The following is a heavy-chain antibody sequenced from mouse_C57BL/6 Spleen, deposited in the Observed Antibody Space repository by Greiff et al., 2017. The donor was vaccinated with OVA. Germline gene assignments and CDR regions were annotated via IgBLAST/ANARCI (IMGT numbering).Heavy chain of an antibody. CDR3: ARRGLLRYQYYFDY. CDR2: ISSGSSTI. Sequence: EVQGVESGGGLVKPGGSLKLSCAASGFTFSDYGMHWVRQAPEKGLEWVAYISSGSSTIYYADTVKGRFTISRDNAKNTLFLQMTSLRSEDTAMYYCARRGLLRYQYYFDYWGQGTTLTVSS. CDR1: GFTFSDYG. V-gene: IGHV5-17*01. D-gene: IGHD1-1*01. J-gene: IGHJ2*01.